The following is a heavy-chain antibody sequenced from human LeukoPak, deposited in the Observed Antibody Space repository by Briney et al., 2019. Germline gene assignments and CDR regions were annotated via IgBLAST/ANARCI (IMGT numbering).Heavy chain of an antibody. J-gene: IGHJ3*02. D-gene: IGHD6-19*01. CDR3: ARDRSGSSGWYDAFDI. CDR2: IYSGGST. CDR1: GFTVSSNY. V-gene: IGHV3-53*01. Sequence: AGGSLRLSCAASGFTVSSNYMSWVRQAPGKGLEWVSVIYSGGSTYYADSVKGRFTISRDNSKNTLYLQMNSLRAEDTAVYYCARDRSGSSGWYDAFDIWGQGTTVTVSS.